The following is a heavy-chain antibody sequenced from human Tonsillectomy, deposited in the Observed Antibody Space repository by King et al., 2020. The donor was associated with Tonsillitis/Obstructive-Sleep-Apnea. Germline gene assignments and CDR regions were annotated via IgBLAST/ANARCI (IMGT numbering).Heavy chain of an antibody. CDR2: ISGSGGST. CDR1: GFTFSSYA. V-gene: IGHV3-23*04. J-gene: IGHJ3*02. CDR3: AGGGAYGDYEGLYIDAFDI. Sequence: VQLVESGGGLVQPGGSLRLSCAASGFTFSSYAMSWVRQAPGKGLEWVSAISGSGGSTYYADSVKGRFTISRDNSKNTLYLQMNSLRAEDTAVYYCAGGGAYGDYEGLYIDAFDIWGQGTMVTVSS. D-gene: IGHD4-17*01.